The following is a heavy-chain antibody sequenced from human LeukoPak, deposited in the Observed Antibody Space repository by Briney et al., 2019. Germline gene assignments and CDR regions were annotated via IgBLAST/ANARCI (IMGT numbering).Heavy chain of an antibody. V-gene: IGHV4-4*07. Sequence: PSETLSLTCTVSGGSISSYYWSWIRQPAGKGLEWIGRIYTSGSTNYNPSLKSRVTMSVDTSKNQFSLKLSSVTAADTAVYYCARGDYYDFWSSPLAFDIWGQGTMVTVSS. CDR2: IYTSGST. CDR3: ARGDYYDFWSSPLAFDI. CDR1: GGSISSYY. D-gene: IGHD3-3*01. J-gene: IGHJ3*02.